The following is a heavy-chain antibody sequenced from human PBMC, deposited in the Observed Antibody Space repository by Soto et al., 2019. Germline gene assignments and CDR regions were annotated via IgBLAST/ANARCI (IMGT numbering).Heavy chain of an antibody. J-gene: IGHJ4*02. CDR3: AKDAHGSSWEPLYDS. CDR2: ISWNSYSI. Sequence: EVQLVESGGGLVQPGRSLRLSCAASGFTFDDYAMHWVRQAPGKGLEWVSGISWNSYSIGYADSVKGRFTISRDNAEDSLYLQMNSLRAEDTALYYCAKDAHGSSWEPLYDSWGQGTLVTVSS. D-gene: IGHD6-13*01. CDR1: GFTFDDYA. V-gene: IGHV3-9*01.